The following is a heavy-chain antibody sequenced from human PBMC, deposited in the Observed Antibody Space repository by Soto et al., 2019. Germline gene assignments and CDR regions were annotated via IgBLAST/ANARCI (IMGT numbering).Heavy chain of an antibody. J-gene: IGHJ6*03. CDR3: AKVSGSSWYYYYMDV. V-gene: IGHV3-21*04. Sequence: GGSLRLSCAASGFTFSSYSMNWVRQAPGKGLEWVSSISTRSSYIYYADSMKGRFTISRDNSQNSLYLQMNSLRAEDTAVYYCAKVSGSSWYYYYMDVWGKGTTVTVSS. D-gene: IGHD6-13*01. CDR2: ISTRSSYI. CDR1: GFTFSSYS.